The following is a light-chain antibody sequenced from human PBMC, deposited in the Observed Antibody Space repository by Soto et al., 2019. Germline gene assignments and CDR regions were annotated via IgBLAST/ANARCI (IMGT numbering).Light chain of an antibody. Sequence: QSVLTQPPSVSGAPGQRVTISCTGSSSNIGARYDVHWYQQLPGTAPKLLIYGNNNRASRVPHRFSGSKSGTSASLAITGVQPEDEANYYCQSYDTSLSGVVFGGGTKLTVL. J-gene: IGLJ2*01. V-gene: IGLV1-40*01. CDR2: GNN. CDR1: SSNIGARYD. CDR3: QSYDTSLSGVV.